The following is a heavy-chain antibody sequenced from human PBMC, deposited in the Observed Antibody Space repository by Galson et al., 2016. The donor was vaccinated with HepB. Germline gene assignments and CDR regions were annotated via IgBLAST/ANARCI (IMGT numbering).Heavy chain of an antibody. D-gene: IGHD1/OR15-1a*01. Sequence: SLRLSCAASGFTYSHYAMTWVRQAPGKGLGWVAIISGSGSGTYYADSAKGRFTISRDNSKNTLSLQMNSLRADDTVVYYWAKGGNNLTSSVFFDDWAQGGLVTVSS. V-gene: IGHV3-23*01. CDR3: AKGGNNLTSSVFFDD. CDR2: ISGSGSGT. J-gene: IGHJ4*02. CDR1: GFTYSHYA.